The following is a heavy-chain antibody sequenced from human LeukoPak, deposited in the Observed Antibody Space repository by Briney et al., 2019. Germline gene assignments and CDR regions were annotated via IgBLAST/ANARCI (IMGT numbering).Heavy chain of an antibody. Sequence: GGSLRLSCAASGFTFGDYAMSWVRQAPGKGLEWVSGLNWNGGSTGCADSVKGRFTISRDNAKNSLYLQMNSLRAEDTALYYCARVLTGNDYWGQGTLVTVSS. J-gene: IGHJ4*02. D-gene: IGHD1-1*01. CDR3: ARVLTGNDY. V-gene: IGHV3-20*04. CDR1: GFTFGDYA. CDR2: LNWNGGST.